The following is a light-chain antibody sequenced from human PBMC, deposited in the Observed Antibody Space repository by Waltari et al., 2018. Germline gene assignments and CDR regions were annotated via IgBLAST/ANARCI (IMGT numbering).Light chain of an antibody. CDR3: QQYHALPPST. J-gene: IGKJ1*01. CDR2: GAS. V-gene: IGKV3-15*01. Sequence: EIVVTQSPATLSVSPGDRAILTCRASQSISSNLAWFQQKPGQSPRLLIYGASARAGGGPARFSGSGSGTEFTLTITSLQSEDFAVYYCQQYHALPPSTFGQGTRV. CDR1: QSISSN.